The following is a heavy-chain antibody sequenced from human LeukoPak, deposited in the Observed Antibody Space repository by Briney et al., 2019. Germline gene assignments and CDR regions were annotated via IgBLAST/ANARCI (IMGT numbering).Heavy chain of an antibody. CDR1: GYSFTTYW. D-gene: IGHD1-26*01. CDR2: IYRGGSDS. Sequence: GEALKICCEGSGYSFTTYWLGWVRQMPGEGVEWMGIIYRGGSDSRYSASLQGQVTISADKSIITAYLQWTSLKASDTAMYYCAREAGATTWFDPCGQGTPVTVSS. V-gene: IGHV5-51*01. J-gene: IGHJ5*02. CDR3: AREAGATTWFDP.